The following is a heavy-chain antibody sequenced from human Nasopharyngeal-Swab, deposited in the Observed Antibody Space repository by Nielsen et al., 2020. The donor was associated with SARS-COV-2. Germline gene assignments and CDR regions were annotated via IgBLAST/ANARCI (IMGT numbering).Heavy chain of an antibody. J-gene: IGHJ4*02. V-gene: IGHV4-61*02. CDR2: IYTSGST. CDR1: GGSISSGGYY. D-gene: IGHD2-15*01. Sequence: SETLSLTCTVSGGSISSGGYYWSWIRQPAGKGLEWIGRIYTSGSTHYNPSLKSRVTISVDTSKNQFSLKLSSVTAADTAVYYCARWWTKGYYFDYWGQGILVTVPS. CDR3: ARWWTKGYYFDY.